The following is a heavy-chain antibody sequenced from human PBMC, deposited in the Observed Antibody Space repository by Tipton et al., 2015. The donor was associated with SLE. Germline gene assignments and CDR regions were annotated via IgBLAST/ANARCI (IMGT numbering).Heavy chain of an antibody. CDR1: GYSISTSDSNR. CDR2: IYYRGTA. CDR3: ARVRFFDY. J-gene: IGHJ4*02. V-gene: IGHV4-28*03. Sequence: TLSLTCAVSGYSISTSDSNRWGWIRQPPGKGLEWIGYIYYRGTAYYNPSLRSRVTLTVDTSKNQFSLSLNSVTAADTAVYYCARVRFFDYWGQGALVTVSS. D-gene: IGHD3-3*01.